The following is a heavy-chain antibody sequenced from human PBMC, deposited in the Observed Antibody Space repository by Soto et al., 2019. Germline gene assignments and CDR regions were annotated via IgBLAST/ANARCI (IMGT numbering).Heavy chain of an antibody. D-gene: IGHD1-7*01. Sequence: QVQLVQSGAEVKKPGSSVKVSCKASGDTFSSFAISWVRQAPGQGLEWIGGIIPIFRTPHYAQKFQGRVTITADEFTSPAYLDLCSLRSEDTAVYYCARDTDRELLGGNYYSALDVWGQGTTVIVSS. V-gene: IGHV1-69*12. CDR2: IIPIFRTP. CDR3: ARDTDRELLGGNYYSALDV. CDR1: GDTFSSFA. J-gene: IGHJ6*02.